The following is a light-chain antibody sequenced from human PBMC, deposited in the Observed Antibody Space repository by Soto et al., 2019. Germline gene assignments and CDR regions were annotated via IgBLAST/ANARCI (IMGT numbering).Light chain of an antibody. CDR1: SSDVGGYNY. J-gene: IGLJ2*01. CDR2: DVS. CDR3: SSYSSTSTVV. Sequence: QSALTQPASVSGSPGQSITISCTGTSSDVGGYNYVSWYQQHPGKAPKLMIYDVSKRPSGVSNHFSGSKSGNTASLTISGLQAEDEAAYYCSSYSSTSTVVFGGGTQLTVL. V-gene: IGLV2-14*03.